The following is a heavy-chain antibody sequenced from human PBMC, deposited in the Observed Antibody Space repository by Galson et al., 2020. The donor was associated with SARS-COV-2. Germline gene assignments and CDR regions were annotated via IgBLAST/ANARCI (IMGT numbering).Heavy chain of an antibody. CDR3: ARMADGYGGYDYGSSPFDY. CDR1: GFSLTTSAMG. Sequence: SGPTLVQPTQTLTLTCTFSGFSLTTSAMGVTWIRQPPGKALEWLALIDWDDDQYYSTPLRTRLTISRDTSKNQVFLTMTNMDPVDTATYYCARMADGYGGYDYGSSPFDYWGQGTLVTVSA. CDR2: IDWDDDQ. J-gene: IGHJ4*02. D-gene: IGHD5-12*01. V-gene: IGHV2-70*01.